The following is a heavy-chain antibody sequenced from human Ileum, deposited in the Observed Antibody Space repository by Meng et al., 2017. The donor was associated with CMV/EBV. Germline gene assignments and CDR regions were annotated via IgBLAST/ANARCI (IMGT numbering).Heavy chain of an antibody. D-gene: IGHD5-24*01. J-gene: IGHJ4*02. CDR3: VRDKDGYNY. V-gene: IGHV3-74*03. Sequence: LRICGAAYELDFNTYVVPWGRQPPEKGLVWVSRIDEAGKDTTYVDSVKGRFTISRDNANNMLYLQMNSLRAEDTAIYYCVRDKDGYNYWGQGTLVTVSS. CDR1: ELDFNTYV. CDR2: IDEAGKDT.